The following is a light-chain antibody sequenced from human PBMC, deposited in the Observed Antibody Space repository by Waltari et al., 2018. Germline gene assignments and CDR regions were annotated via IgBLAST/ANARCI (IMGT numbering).Light chain of an antibody. CDR1: SSNIGSHH. CDR3: AAWDDSLSGPV. J-gene: IGLJ2*01. CDR2: SNN. V-gene: IGLV1-47*01. Sequence: QSVLTQPPSASGTPGQRVTISCSGRSSNIGSHHVYWYQQLPGTAPQLLISSNNPRPSGVPDRFSGSKSDTSASLAISGLRSEDEADYYCAAWDDSLSGPVFGGGTKLTVL.